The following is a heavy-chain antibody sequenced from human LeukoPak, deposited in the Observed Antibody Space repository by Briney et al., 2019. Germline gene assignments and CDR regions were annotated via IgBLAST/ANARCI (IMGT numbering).Heavy chain of an antibody. CDR2: IKEDGTVK. V-gene: IGHV3-7*02. D-gene: IGHD1-26*01. Sequence: GGSLRLSCAASGFTFSRYWMSWVRQAPGKGLEWVANIKEDGTVKYYVESVKDRFAISRDNAKNSLYLQMNSLRAEDTAVYYCARYSGSYQQFDYWGQGTLVTVSS. J-gene: IGHJ4*02. CDR1: GFTFSRYW. CDR3: ARYSGSYQQFDY.